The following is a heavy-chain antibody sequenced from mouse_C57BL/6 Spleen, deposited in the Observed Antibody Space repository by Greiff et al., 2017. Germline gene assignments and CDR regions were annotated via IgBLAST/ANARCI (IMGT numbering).Heavy chain of an antibody. V-gene: IGHV1-4*01. CDR2: INPSSGYT. CDR3: ARGGPYYAMDY. Sequence: LVESGAELARPGASVKMSCKASGYTFTSYTMHWVKQRPGQGLEWIGYINPSSGYTKYNQKFKDKATLTADKSSSTAYMQLSSLTSEDSAVYYCARGGPYYAMDYWGQGTSVTVSS. J-gene: IGHJ4*01. CDR1: GYTFTSYT.